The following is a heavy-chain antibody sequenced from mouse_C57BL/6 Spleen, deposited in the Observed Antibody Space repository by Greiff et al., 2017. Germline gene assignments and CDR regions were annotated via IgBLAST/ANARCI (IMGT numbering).Heavy chain of an antibody. CDR2: ISSGSSTI. J-gene: IGHJ3*01. V-gene: IGHV5-17*01. D-gene: IGHD1-1*01. CDR1: GFTFSDYG. Sequence: EVQRVESGGGLVKPGGSLKLSCAASGFTFSDYGMHWVRQAPEKGLEWVAYISSGSSTIYYADTVKGRFTISRDNAKNTLFLQMTSLRSEDTAMYYCARPTTVVANAFAYWGQGTLVTVSA. CDR3: ARPTTVVANAFAY.